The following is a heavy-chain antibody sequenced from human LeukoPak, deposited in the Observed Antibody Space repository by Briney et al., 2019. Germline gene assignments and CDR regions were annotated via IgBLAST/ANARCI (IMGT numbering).Heavy chain of an antibody. CDR3: ARPTIAAAGNFEY. D-gene: IGHD6-13*01. CDR2: ISSFSNFR. J-gene: IGHJ4*02. Sequence: GGSLRLSCAASGFAFNFYAMSWIRQAPGKGLEWVSHISSFSNFRSYADSVKGRFTISRDNAKNSLYLQVNSLRAEDTAVYYCARPTIAAAGNFEYWGQGTLVTVSS. CDR1: GFAFNFYA. V-gene: IGHV3-11*03.